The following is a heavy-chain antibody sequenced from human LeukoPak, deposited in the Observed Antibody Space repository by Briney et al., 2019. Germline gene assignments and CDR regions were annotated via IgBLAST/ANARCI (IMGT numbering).Heavy chain of an antibody. D-gene: IGHD2-21*02. V-gene: IGHV4-39*07. Sequence: SETLSLTCTVSGGSISRSSYYWGWIRQPPGKGLEWIGSIYYSGSTNYNPSLKSRVTISVDTSKNQFSLKLSSVTAADTAVYYCARRPHIVVVTAIPRTRSPFDYWGQGTLVTVSS. CDR1: GGSISRSSYY. CDR2: IYYSGST. J-gene: IGHJ4*02. CDR3: ARRPHIVVVTAIPRTRSPFDY.